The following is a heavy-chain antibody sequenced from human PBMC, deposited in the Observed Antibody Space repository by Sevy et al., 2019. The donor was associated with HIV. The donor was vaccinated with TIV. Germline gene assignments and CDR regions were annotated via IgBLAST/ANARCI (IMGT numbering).Heavy chain of an antibody. V-gene: IGHV3-21*01. CDR2: ISSGSSFM. D-gene: IGHD2-2*01. J-gene: IGHJ4*02. CDR3: ARVGLGDCSGTNCSPNDY. CDR1: GFSISGYT. Sequence: GGSLRLSCAASGFSISGYTMNWVRQAPGKGLEWVSSISSGSSFMYYADSLKGRFTISRDNARNLLYLQMNSLRVEDTAVYYCARVGLGDCSGTNCSPNDYWGQGTLVTVSS.